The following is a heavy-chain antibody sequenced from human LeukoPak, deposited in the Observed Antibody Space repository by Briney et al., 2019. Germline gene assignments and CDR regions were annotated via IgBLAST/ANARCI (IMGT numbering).Heavy chain of an antibody. Sequence: PGGSLRLSCAASGFTFSSYAMSWVRQAPGKGLEWVSAISGSGGSTYYADSVKGRFTISRDNSKNTLYLQMNSLRAEDTAVYYCANDLLKSGYSYGLDYYYGMDVWGQGATVTVSS. V-gene: IGHV3-23*01. CDR3: ANDLLKSGYSYGLDYYYGMDV. CDR2: ISGSGGST. J-gene: IGHJ6*02. CDR1: GFTFSSYA. D-gene: IGHD5-18*01.